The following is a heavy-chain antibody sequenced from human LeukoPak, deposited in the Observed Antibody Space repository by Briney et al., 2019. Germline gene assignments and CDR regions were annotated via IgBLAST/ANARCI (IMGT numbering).Heavy chain of an antibody. CDR2: INSDGSST. CDR1: GFTFSSYW. Sequence: GGSLRLSCAASGFTFSSYWMHWVRQAPGNGLVWVSRINSDGSSTSYADSVKGRFTISRDNAKNTLYLQMNSLRAEDTAVYYCARDDSIAASGNWGQGTLVTVSS. CDR3: ARDDSIAASGN. V-gene: IGHV3-74*01. D-gene: IGHD6-13*01. J-gene: IGHJ4*02.